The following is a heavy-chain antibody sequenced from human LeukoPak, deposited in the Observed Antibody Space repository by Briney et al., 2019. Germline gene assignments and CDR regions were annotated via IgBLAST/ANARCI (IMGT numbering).Heavy chain of an antibody. CDR1: GFTFNNYA. CDR3: ARVGSERSSWYVLDY. V-gene: IGHV3-23*01. Sequence: GGSLRLSCAASGFTFNNYAMTWVRQAPGKGLEWVSAISGSGSSTYYADSVKGRFTISRDNSKNSLYLQMDSLRAEDTAVYYCARVGSERSSWYVLDYWGQGTLVTVSS. CDR2: ISGSGSST. D-gene: IGHD6-13*01. J-gene: IGHJ4*02.